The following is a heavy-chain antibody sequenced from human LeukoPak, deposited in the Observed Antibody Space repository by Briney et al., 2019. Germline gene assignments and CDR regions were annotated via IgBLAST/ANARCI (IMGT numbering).Heavy chain of an antibody. J-gene: IGHJ6*03. V-gene: IGHV1-24*01. CDR3: ARDRANYYLDV. D-gene: IGHD3-10*01. Sequence: ASVKVSCKVSGYTLTELSMHWVRQAPGKGLEWMGGFDPEDGETIYAQKFQGRVTMTTDTSTSTAYMQLRSLRSDDTAIYYCARDRANYYLDVWGKGTTVIISS. CDR1: GYTLTELS. CDR2: FDPEDGET.